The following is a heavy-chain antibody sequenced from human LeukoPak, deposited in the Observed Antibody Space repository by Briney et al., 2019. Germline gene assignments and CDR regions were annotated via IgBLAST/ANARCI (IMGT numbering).Heavy chain of an antibody. CDR3: APTAEAYTSWWKV. CDR2: INPDSVFT. CDR1: GYQFTDDY. D-gene: IGHD3-16*01. Sequence: ASEKVSCKASGYQFTDDYMHWARQAPGQGLEFMGWINPDSVFTNYAQKFKGRVTMTRDTSISTAYLEVRSLTADDTAVYYCAPTAEAYTSWWKVWGQGTLVTVSS. J-gene: IGHJ4*02. V-gene: IGHV1-2*02.